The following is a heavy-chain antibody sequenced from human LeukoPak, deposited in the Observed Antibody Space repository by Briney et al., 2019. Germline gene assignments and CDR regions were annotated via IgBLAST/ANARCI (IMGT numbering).Heavy chain of an antibody. D-gene: IGHD3-22*01. CDR2: ISGSGGST. Sequence: GGSLRLSCAASGFTFSSYAMSWVRQAPGKGLEWVSAISGSGGSTYYADSVKGRFTISRDNSKNTLYLQMNSLRAEDTAVYYCARVLLPLYGMDVWGQGTTVTVSS. CDR1: GFTFSSYA. CDR3: ARVLLPLYGMDV. J-gene: IGHJ6*02. V-gene: IGHV3-23*01.